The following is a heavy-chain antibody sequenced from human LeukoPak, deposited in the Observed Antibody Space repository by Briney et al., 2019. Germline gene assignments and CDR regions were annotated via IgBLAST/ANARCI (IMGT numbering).Heavy chain of an antibody. V-gene: IGHV3-30*18. D-gene: IGHD3-22*01. CDR1: GFTFSSYG. J-gene: IGHJ4*02. Sequence: PGGSLRLSCAASGFTFSSYGVHWDRQAPGKGLEWVAVISYDGSNKYYADSVKGRFTISRDNSKNTLYLQMNSLRAEDTAVYYCAKDYERHYYDSSGYYLSTGRPVVPDYWGQGTLVTVSS. CDR3: AKDYERHYYDSSGYYLSTGRPVVPDY. CDR2: ISYDGSNK.